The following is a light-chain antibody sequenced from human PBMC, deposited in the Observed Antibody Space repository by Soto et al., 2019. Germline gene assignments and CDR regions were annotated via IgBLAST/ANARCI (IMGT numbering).Light chain of an antibody. CDR1: HSLMYSDGISY. Sequence: DVVMTQSPLSLPVTLGQPASISCRSSHSLMYSDGISYLSWLQQRPVQSQRRLIYKASNRDSWVPDKFSGSGTGTDFKLKISRVVADDVGVYYCMQGTHWPPGTLGQGTKLEI. V-gene: IGKV2-30*01. J-gene: IGKJ2*01. CDR2: KAS. CDR3: MQGTHWPPGT.